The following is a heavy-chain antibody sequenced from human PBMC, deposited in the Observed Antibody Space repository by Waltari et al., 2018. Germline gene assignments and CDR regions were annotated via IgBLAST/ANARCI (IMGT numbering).Heavy chain of an antibody. Sequence: QVQLVQSGAEVKKPGSSVKVSCKASGGTFSSYAIRWVRQPPGQGLEWMGGIIPIFGTANYAQKFQGRVTITADESTSTAYMELSSLRSEDTAVYYCARDKTRIAVAGGFDYWGQGTLVTVSS. D-gene: IGHD6-19*01. CDR2: IIPIFGTA. CDR3: ARDKTRIAVAGGFDY. J-gene: IGHJ4*02. CDR1: GGTFSSYA. V-gene: IGHV1-69*01.